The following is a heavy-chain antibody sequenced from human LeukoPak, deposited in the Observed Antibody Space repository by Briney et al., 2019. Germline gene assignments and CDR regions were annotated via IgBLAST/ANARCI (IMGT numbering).Heavy chain of an antibody. V-gene: IGHV3-74*01. J-gene: IGHJ3*02. CDR2: ISSDGSRI. Sequence: GGSLRLSCAASGFTFSSYWMHWVRQAPGKGLVWVSRISSDGSRISYADSVKGRFTISRDDAKKSLDLQMNSLRAEDTAVYFCVRDNGRNGFDIWGQGTMVTVSS. CDR1: GFTFSSYW. CDR3: VRDNGRNGFDI.